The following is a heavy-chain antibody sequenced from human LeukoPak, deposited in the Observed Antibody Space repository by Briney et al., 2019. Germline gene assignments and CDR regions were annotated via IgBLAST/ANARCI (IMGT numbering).Heavy chain of an antibody. CDR3: ARDTVTTWSGSGY. J-gene: IGHJ4*02. Sequence: GGSLRLSCAASGFTFSSYSMNWVRQAPGKGLEWVSHITASGTAMFYADSVKGRFTISRDNSKNTLYLQMNSLRAEDTAVYYCARDTVTTWSGSGYWGQGTLVTVSS. CDR2: ITASGTAM. D-gene: IGHD4-17*01. V-gene: IGHV3-48*01. CDR1: GFTFSSYS.